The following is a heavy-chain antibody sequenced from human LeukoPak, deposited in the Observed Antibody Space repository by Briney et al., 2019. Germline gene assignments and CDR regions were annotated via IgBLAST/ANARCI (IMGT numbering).Heavy chain of an antibody. CDR2: IYSSGST. CDR3: ARHGGLAPYSSSTPFDY. J-gene: IGHJ4*02. V-gene: IGHV3-66*02. CDR1: GFTVSTNY. Sequence: PGGSLRLSCAASGFTVSTNYMSWVRQAPGKGLEWVSVIYSSGSTYYADSVKGRFTIFTDNSKTTQYLQMNSLRADDTAVYYRARHGGLAPYSSSTPFDYWGQGTLVTVSS. D-gene: IGHD6-6*01.